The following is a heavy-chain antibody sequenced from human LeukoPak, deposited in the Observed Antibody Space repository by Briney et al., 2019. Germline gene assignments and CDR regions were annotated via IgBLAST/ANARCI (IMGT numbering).Heavy chain of an antibody. V-gene: IGHV1-2*02. D-gene: IGHD4-17*01. CDR2: INPNSGVT. J-gene: IGHJ4*02. CDR3: ARTVTAATWDY. Sequence: SPGQGLEWMGWINPNSGVTHYAQNSQDRVTMTRDTSINTAYMEVSRLRSDDTAVYYCARTVTAATWDYWGQGTLVTVSS.